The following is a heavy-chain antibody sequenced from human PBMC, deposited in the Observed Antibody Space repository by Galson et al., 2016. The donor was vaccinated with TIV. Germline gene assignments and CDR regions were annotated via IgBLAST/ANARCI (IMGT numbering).Heavy chain of an antibody. Sequence: SLRLSCATSGFSFSHYGMHWVRQAPGKGLEWLAVIRYDDLTTFYADSVKDRFFISRDDSRSTLYLDITSLTIDDTALYNCSTDRLWKDVWDGFGFWGQGTMVTVSS. CDR3: STDRLWKDVWDGFGF. D-gene: IGHD1-1*01. CDR1: GFSFSHYG. CDR2: IRYDDLTT. V-gene: IGHV3-33*01. J-gene: IGHJ3*01.